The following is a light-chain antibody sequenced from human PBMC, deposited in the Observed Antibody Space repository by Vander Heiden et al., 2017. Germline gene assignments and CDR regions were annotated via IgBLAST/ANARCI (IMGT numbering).Light chain of an antibody. CDR1: SSNIGRNT. CDR2: SND. V-gene: IGLV1-44*01. Sequence: QSVLTQPPSASGTTGQRVSISCSGSSSNIGRNTVNWYQQLPGTAPKLLIYSNDQRPSGVPDRFSGSKSGTSASLAISGLQPEDEADYYCAAWDDSLNVVFGGGTKLTVL. CDR3: AAWDDSLNVV. J-gene: IGLJ2*01.